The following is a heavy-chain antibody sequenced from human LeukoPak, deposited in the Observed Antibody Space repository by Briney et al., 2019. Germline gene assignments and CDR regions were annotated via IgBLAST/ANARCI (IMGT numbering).Heavy chain of an antibody. J-gene: IGHJ4*02. D-gene: IGHD4-17*01. CDR1: GYTFTSYG. V-gene: IGHV1-18*01. Sequence: ASVKVSCKASGYTFTSYGISWVRQAPGQGLEWMGWISAYNGNTNYAQKLQGRVTMTTDTSTSTAYMELRSLRSDDTAVYYCAREAAIYGDYQKADYWGQGTLVTVSS. CDR3: AREAAIYGDYQKADY. CDR2: ISAYNGNT.